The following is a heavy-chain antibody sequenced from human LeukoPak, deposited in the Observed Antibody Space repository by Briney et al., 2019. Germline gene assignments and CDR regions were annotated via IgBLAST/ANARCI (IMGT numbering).Heavy chain of an antibody. CDR3: ARFTLPVVPAAMAGGPYYFDY. V-gene: IGHV4-34*01. Sequence: SETLPLTCAVYGGSFSGYYWSWIRQPPGKGLEWIGEINHSGSTNYNPSLKSRVTISVDTSKNQFSLKLSSVAAADTAVYYCARFTLPVVPAAMAGGPYYFDYWGQGTLVTVSS. CDR1: GGSFSGYY. D-gene: IGHD2-2*01. CDR2: INHSGST. J-gene: IGHJ4*02.